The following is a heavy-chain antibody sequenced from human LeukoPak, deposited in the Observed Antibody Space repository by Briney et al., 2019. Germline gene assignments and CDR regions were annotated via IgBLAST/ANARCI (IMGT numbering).Heavy chain of an antibody. D-gene: IGHD6-6*01. V-gene: IGHV4-59*01. CDR2: IYYSGST. J-gene: IGHJ4*02. Sequence: SSETLSLTCTVSGGSISRYYWSWIRQPPGKGLEWIGYIYYSGSTNYNPSLKSRVTISVDTSKNQFSLKLSSVTAADTAVYYCARVMDSSSSSGDYWGQGTLVTVSS. CDR3: ARVMDSSSSSGDY. CDR1: GGSISRYY.